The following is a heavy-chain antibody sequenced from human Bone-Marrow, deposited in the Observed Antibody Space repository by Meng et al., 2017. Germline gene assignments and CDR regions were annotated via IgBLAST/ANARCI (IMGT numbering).Heavy chain of an antibody. CDR3: ARAGYSYGFSLDL. Sequence: QVVDAGGALIPPGGFLRLCCAASGFPVSSNSMSWGRQAPGKGLEWVSVIYSGDRTSYADSVNGRFTISRDNSKNTLYLQMNSLRAEDTAVYYCARAGYSYGFSLDLWGHGTLVTVSS. D-gene: IGHD5-18*01. J-gene: IGHJ2*01. CDR2: IYSGDRT. CDR1: GFPVSSNS. V-gene: IGHV3-53*01.